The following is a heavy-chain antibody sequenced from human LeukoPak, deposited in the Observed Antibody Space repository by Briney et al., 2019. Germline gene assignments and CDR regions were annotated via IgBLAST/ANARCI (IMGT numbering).Heavy chain of an antibody. Sequence: SETLSLTCTVSGGSISSGGYYWSWIRQHPGKGLEWIGYIYYSGSTYYNPSLKSRVTISVDTSKNQFSLKLSSVTAADTAVYYCARAYCSSTSCYTWDAFDIWGQGTMVTVSS. J-gene: IGHJ3*02. CDR2: IYYSGST. D-gene: IGHD2-2*02. CDR1: GGSISSGGYY. V-gene: IGHV4-31*03. CDR3: ARAYCSSTSCYTWDAFDI.